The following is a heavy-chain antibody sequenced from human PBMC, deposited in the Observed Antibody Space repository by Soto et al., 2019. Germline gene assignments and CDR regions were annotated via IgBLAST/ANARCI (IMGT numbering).Heavy chain of an antibody. V-gene: IGHV1-2*04. J-gene: IGHJ4*02. Sequence: QVQLVQSGAEVKKPGASVKVSCKASGYTFTGYYMHWVRQAPGQGLEWMGWINPNSGGTNYAQKFQGWVTMPRDTSISTAYMELSRLRSDDTAVYYCARSVWSGYPRFDYWGQGTLVTVSS. D-gene: IGHD3-3*01. CDR2: INPNSGGT. CDR1: GYTFTGYY. CDR3: ARSVWSGYPRFDY.